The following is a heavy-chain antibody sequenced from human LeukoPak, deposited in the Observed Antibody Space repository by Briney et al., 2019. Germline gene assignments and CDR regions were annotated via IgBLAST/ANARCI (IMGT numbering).Heavy chain of an antibody. V-gene: IGHV1-2*06. J-gene: IGHJ6*02. Sequence: ASVKVSCKASGYTFTGYYMHWVRQAPGQGLEWMGRINPNSGGTNYAQKFQGRVTMTRDTSISTAYMEPSRLRSDDTAVYYCAVLAYCGGDCYRFRDYYYGMDVWGQGTTVTVSS. D-gene: IGHD2-21*02. CDR2: INPNSGGT. CDR1: GYTFTGYY. CDR3: AVLAYCGGDCYRFRDYYYGMDV.